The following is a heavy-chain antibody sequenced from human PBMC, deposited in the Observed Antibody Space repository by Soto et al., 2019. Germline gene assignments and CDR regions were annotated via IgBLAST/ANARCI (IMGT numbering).Heavy chain of an antibody. V-gene: IGHV3-20*04. CDR3: ARDHRWGYEYGDYGDS. Sequence: EVQLVESGGGVVRPGGSLRLACVVSGFRLEEYGMSWVRQAPGKGPEWVSGMHRNGNSTGYADAVKGRFTISRDDAKNSRYLQMSSLRAEDTAFYYCARDHRWGYEYGDYGDSWGHGTLVTVSS. CDR2: MHRNGNST. D-gene: IGHD4-17*01. J-gene: IGHJ5*01. CDR1: GFRLEEYG.